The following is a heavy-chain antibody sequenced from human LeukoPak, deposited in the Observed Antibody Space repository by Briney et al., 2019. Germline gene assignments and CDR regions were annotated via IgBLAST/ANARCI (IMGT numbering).Heavy chain of an antibody. J-gene: IGHJ4*02. CDR3: ARGEEWLRFFSY. V-gene: IGHV4-34*01. D-gene: IGHD5-12*01. Sequence: SETLSLTCAVYGGSFSGYYWSWIRQPPGKGLEWIGEINHSGSTNYNPSLKSRVTMSVDTSKNQFSLKLSSVTAADTAVYYCARGEEWLRFFSYWGQGTLVTVSS. CDR2: INHSGST. CDR1: GGSFSGYY.